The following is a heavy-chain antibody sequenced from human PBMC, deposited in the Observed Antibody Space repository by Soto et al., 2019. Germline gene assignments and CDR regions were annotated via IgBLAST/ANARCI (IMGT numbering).Heavy chain of an antibody. J-gene: IGHJ4*02. D-gene: IGHD6-19*01. CDR3: ARVRHGWTFFDY. CDR2: IYYRGYT. CDR1: GGCVKNGDYY. V-gene: IGHV4-61*08. Sequence: SETQSHPCTVCGGCVKNGDYYGSWIRQPPGKGLECIGSIYYRGYTNYNPSLKSRVTISVDTSKNQFSLKLSSVTAADTAVYYCARVRHGWTFFDYWSQGTLVTVSS.